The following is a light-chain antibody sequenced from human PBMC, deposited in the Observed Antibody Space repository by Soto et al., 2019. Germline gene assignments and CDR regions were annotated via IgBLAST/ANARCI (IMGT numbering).Light chain of an antibody. V-gene: IGKV1-33*01. CDR1: QNINNY. CDR3: QQRSNWPRIT. J-gene: IGKJ5*01. Sequence: DIQMTQSPSSLSASVGDRVTITCQASQNINNYLNWYQQKPGRAPKLLIYDASNLEAGVPSRFRGSGSGTDFTFTISSLEPEDFAVYYCQQRSNWPRITFGQGTRLEIK. CDR2: DAS.